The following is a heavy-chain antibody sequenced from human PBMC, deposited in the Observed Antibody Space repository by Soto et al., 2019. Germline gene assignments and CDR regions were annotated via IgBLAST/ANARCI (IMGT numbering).Heavy chain of an antibody. Sequence: GGSLRLCCAASGFTFSSYAMSWVRQAPGKGLEWVSAISGSGGSTYYADSVKGRFTISRDNSKNTLYLQMNSLRAEDTAVYYCAKGAVPAAYYYDSSGYYPHYWGQGTLVTVSS. CDR2: ISGSGGST. V-gene: IGHV3-23*01. CDR3: AKGAVPAAYYYDSSGYYPHY. D-gene: IGHD3-22*01. CDR1: GFTFSSYA. J-gene: IGHJ4*02.